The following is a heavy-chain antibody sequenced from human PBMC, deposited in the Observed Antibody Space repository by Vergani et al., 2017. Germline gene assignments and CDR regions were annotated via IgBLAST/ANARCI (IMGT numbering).Heavy chain of an antibody. V-gene: IGHV4-4*02. CDR1: GGSISSSNW. D-gene: IGHD3-3*01. CDR2: IYHSGST. J-gene: IGHJ3*02. CDR3: ASANGRGDFWSGYYSPSDAFDI. Sequence: QVQLVESGGGVVQPSGTLSLTCAVSGGSISSSNWWSWVRQPPGKGLEWIGEIYHSGSTNYNPSLKSRVTISVDTSKNQFSLKLSSVTAADTAVYYCASANGRGDFWSGYYSPSDAFDIWGQGTMVTVSS.